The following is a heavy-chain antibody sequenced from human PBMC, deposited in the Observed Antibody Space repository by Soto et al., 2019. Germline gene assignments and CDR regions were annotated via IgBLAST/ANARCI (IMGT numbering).Heavy chain of an antibody. V-gene: IGHV3-11*06. CDR3: ARAGSAMAPLAL. J-gene: IGHJ4*02. CDR2: ISSSSSYT. Sequence: PGGSLRLSCAASGCTFASYAMAWVRQAPGKGLEWVSYISSSSSYTNYADSVKGRFTISRDNAKNSLYLQMNSLRAEDTAVYYCARAGSAMAPLALWGQGTLDTVS. CDR1: GCTFASYA. D-gene: IGHD5-18*01.